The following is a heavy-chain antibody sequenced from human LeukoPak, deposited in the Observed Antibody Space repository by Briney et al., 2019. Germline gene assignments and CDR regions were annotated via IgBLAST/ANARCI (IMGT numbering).Heavy chain of an antibody. D-gene: IGHD3-9*01. CDR3: ARDLDTSLAYDILPGHPHY. V-gene: IGHV3-48*02. CDR1: GFTFSGYS. Sequence: PGGSLRLSCAASGFTFSGYSMNWVRQAPGKGLEWVSYISGSSSTIFYADSVKGRFTVSRDNAKNSLCLQMNNVTDEDTAVYFCARDLDTSLAYDILPGHPHYWGQGTLVTVSS. J-gene: IGHJ4*02. CDR2: ISGSSSTI.